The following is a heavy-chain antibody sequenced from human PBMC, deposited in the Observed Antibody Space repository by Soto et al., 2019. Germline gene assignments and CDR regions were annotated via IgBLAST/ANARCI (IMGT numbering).Heavy chain of an antibody. CDR2: IYYSGST. J-gene: IGHJ4*02. D-gene: IGHD3-3*01. Sequence: QVQLQESGPGLVKSSETLSLTCTVSGGSISSSSFFWGWIRQPPGRGLEWIGSIYYSGSTYYNPSPKRRVTMSPETSKNQFSLQLRSVTAADTAVYYCARLYGGGYYSPDYWGQGTLVAVSS. CDR3: ARLYGGGYYSPDY. V-gene: IGHV4-39*01. CDR1: GGSISSSSFF.